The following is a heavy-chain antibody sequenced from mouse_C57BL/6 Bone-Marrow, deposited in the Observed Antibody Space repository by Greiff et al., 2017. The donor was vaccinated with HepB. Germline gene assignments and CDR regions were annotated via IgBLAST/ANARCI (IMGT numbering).Heavy chain of an antibody. CDR2: IYWDDDK. CDR3: ARSNWDWYFDV. V-gene: IGHV8-12*01. D-gene: IGHD4-1*01. Sequence: QVQLKESGPGILQSSQTLSLTCSFSGFSLSTSGMGVSWIRQPSGKGLEWLAHIYWDDDKRYNPSLKSRRKISKDTSRNQVFLKITSVDTADTATYYGARSNWDWYFDVWGTGTTVTVSS. J-gene: IGHJ1*03. CDR1: GFSLSTSGMG.